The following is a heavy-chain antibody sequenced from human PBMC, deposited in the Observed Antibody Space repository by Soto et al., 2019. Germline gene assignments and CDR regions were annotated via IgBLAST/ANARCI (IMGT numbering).Heavy chain of an antibody. CDR3: ATCWPRYFHSSAHLRSYFDS. J-gene: IGHJ4*02. CDR2: FDPEDDET. V-gene: IGHV1-24*01. Sequence: QVQLVQSGAEVKKPGASVKVSCKVSGYTFTDLTMHWVRQTPGKGLEWMGSFDPEDDETIYAQKFQGRLTITEDTLTDTAYMELSSLRSDDTAAYYCATCWPRYFHSSAHLRSYFDSWGQGTLVTVSS. CDR1: GYTFTDLT. D-gene: IGHD3-22*01.